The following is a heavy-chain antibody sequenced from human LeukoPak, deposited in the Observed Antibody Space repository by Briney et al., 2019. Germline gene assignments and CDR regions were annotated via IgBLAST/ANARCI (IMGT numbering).Heavy chain of an antibody. CDR3: ARGAPDSSGYYWGY. V-gene: IGHV4-30-4*01. J-gene: IGHJ4*02. CDR1: GGSISSGDHY. Sequence: PSQTLSLTCTVSGGSISSGDHYWSWIRQPPGKGLEWIGYIYYSGSTYYNPSLKSRVTTSVDTSKNQFSLKLSSVTAADTAVYYCARGAPDSSGYYWGYWGQGTLVTVSS. CDR2: IYYSGST. D-gene: IGHD3-22*01.